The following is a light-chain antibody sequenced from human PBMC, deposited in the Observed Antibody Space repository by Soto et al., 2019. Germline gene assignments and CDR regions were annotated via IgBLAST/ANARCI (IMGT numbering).Light chain of an antibody. V-gene: IGKV3-15*01. CDR3: QQYNNWLT. Sequence: EIVMTQSPATLSVSPGERATLSCRASRSVNSNLAWYQQKPGQAPRLLIYGASTRATGIPARFSGSGSETEFTLTISSLQSEDVAVYYCQQYNNWLTFGQGTKVEIK. CDR2: GAS. CDR1: RSVNSN. J-gene: IGKJ1*01.